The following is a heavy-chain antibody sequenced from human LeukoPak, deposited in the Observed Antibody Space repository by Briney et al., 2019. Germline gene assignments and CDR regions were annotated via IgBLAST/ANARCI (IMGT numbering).Heavy chain of an antibody. CDR3: ARDKSGNSGWYSYFDY. J-gene: IGHJ4*02. CDR1: GYTFTSYY. CDR2: INPNSGDT. V-gene: IGHV1-2*02. D-gene: IGHD6-19*01. Sequence: ASVKVSCKASGYTFTSYYMHWVRQAPGQGLEWMGWINPNSGDTNYAQKFQGRVAMTRDTSISTAYMELSRLRSDDTAVYYCARDKSGNSGWYSYFDYWGQGTLVTVSS.